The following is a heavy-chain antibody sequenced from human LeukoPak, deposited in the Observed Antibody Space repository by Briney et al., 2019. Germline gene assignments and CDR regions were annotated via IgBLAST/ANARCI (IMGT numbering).Heavy chain of an antibody. D-gene: IGHD5-24*01. CDR1: GFTFSSYA. Sequence: QPGRSLRLSCAASGFTFSSYAMHWVRQAPGKGLEWVAVMSYDGSNKYYADSVKGRFTISRDNSKNTLYLQMDSLRAEDTAVYYCARDTRWLQLSIGYWGQGTLVTVSS. V-gene: IGHV3-30*04. CDR3: ARDTRWLQLSIGY. CDR2: MSYDGSNK. J-gene: IGHJ4*02.